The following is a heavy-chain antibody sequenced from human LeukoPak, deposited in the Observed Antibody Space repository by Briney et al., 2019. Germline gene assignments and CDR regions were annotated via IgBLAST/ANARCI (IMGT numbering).Heavy chain of an antibody. CDR2: ISWNSGSI. Sequence: GGSLRLSCAASGFTFDDYAMPWVRQAPGKGLEWVSGISWNSGSIAYADSVKGRFTISRDNAKKSLYLQMNSLRAEDTALYYCAKGLYSSGWLSPDYWGQGTLVTVSS. V-gene: IGHV3-9*01. J-gene: IGHJ4*02. CDR3: AKGLYSSGWLSPDY. D-gene: IGHD6-19*01. CDR1: GFTFDDYA.